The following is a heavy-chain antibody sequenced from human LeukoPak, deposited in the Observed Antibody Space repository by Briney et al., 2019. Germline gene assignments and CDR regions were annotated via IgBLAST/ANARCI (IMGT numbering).Heavy chain of an antibody. J-gene: IGHJ4*02. CDR1: GFTFSGYG. D-gene: IGHD3-22*01. V-gene: IGHV3-30*18. CDR2: MLYDGSNK. CDR3: AKDLSYYDSSVYSPFDY. Sequence: GGSLRLSCAASGFTFSGYGMHWVRQAPVKGLEWVAIMLYDGSNKYYADSVKGRFTISRDNSKNTLYLQMNSLRAEDTAVYYCAKDLSYYDSSVYSPFDYWGQGTLVTVSS.